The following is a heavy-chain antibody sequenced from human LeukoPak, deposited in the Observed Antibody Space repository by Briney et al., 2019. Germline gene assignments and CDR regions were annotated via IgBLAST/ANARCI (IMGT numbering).Heavy chain of an antibody. J-gene: IGHJ6*04. CDR3: ARDLEVVPEGGSSTSYYYYGMDV. V-gene: IGHV4-4*02. CDR2: IYHSGST. Sequence: SGTLSLTCAVSGGSISSSNWWSWVRQPPGKGLEWIGEIYHSGSTNYNPSLKSRVTISVDKSKNQFSLKLSSVTAADTAVYYCARDLEVVPEGGSSTSYYYYGMDVWGKGTTVTVSS. D-gene: IGHD2-2*01. CDR1: GGSISSSNW.